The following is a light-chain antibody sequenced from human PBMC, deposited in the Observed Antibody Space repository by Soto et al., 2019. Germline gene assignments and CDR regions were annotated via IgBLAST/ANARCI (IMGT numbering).Light chain of an antibody. V-gene: IGKV1-39*01. CDR2: AAS. CDR1: QSISNY. Sequence: IQMTQSPSSLSAFVGDRVTITCRASQSISNYLNWYQQKPGKAPKLLIYAASSLQSGVPSRFSGSGSGTDFTLTISSLQPEDFATYYCQQSYSTPLTFGGGTKVDI. CDR3: QQSYSTPLT. J-gene: IGKJ4*01.